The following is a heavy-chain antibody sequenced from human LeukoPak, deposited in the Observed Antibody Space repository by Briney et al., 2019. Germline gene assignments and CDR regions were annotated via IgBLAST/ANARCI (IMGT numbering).Heavy chain of an antibody. CDR1: GFTGSTSY. CDR3: ARVSPFDY. CDR2: TYSSGTT. V-gene: IGHV3-66*01. Sequence: GGSLRLSCAASGFTGSTSYVSWVRQAPGQGLEWVSVTYSSGTTYYADSLKGRFTISRDSSKNTLYLQINNLRVDDTAVYYGARVSPFDYWGQGTLVTVSS. J-gene: IGHJ4*02.